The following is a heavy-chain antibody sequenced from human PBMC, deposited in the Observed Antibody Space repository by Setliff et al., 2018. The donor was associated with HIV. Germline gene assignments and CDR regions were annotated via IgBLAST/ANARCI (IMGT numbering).Heavy chain of an antibody. CDR2: ISGGGGST. Sequence: HPGGSLRLSCAASGLTFDDYAIHWVRQAPGKGLEWVSAISGGGGSTYYADSVKGRFTISRDNSKNTMYLQMNSLRAEDTAVYYCAREGHYFDSSGPNIDYWGQGTLVTVSS. CDR1: GLTFDDYA. V-gene: IGHV3-23*01. D-gene: IGHD3-22*01. J-gene: IGHJ4*02. CDR3: AREGHYFDSSGPNIDY.